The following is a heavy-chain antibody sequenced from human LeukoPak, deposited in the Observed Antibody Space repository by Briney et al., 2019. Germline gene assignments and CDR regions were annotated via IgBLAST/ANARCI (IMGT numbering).Heavy chain of an antibody. CDR1: GYTFTTYR. CDR3: ARDSWGSFLD. CDR2: INPSDGST. V-gene: IGHV1-46*01. J-gene: IGHJ4*02. D-gene: IGHD3-16*01. Sequence: ASVKVSCTASGYTFTTYRLDWVRQASGQSLEWMGFINPSDGSTYYVQRFQGRVAMTSDTSTSTVYMELSGLRSEDTALYFCARDSWGSFLDWGQGTLVTVSS.